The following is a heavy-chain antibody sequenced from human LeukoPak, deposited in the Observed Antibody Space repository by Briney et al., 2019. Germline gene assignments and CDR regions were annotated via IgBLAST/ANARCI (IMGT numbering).Heavy chain of an antibody. J-gene: IGHJ6*03. D-gene: IGHD2-15*01. Sequence: GSLRLSCAASGFTFSSYSMNWVRQPPGKGLEWIGEINHSGSTNYNPSLKSRVTISVDTSKNQFSLKLSSVTAADTAVYYCARGRSDPPYYYYYYMDVWGKGTTVTVSS. CDR1: GFTFSSYS. V-gene: IGHV4-34*01. CDR3: ARGRSDPPYYYYYYMDV. CDR2: INHSGST.